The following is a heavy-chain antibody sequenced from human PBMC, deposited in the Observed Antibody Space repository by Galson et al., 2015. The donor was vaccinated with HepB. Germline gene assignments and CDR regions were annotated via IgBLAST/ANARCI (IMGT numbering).Heavy chain of an antibody. J-gene: IGHJ4*02. V-gene: IGHV3-7*03. D-gene: IGHD4-23*01. Sequence: SLRLSCAASGFTFSSYWMSWVRQAPGKGLEWVANIKQDGSEKYYVDSVKGRFTISRDNAKNSLYLQMNSLRAEDTAVYYCARDDLLGFRLVNRPVNFDYWGQGTLVTVSS. CDR1: GFTFSSYW. CDR2: IKQDGSEK. CDR3: ARDDLLGFRLVNRPVNFDY.